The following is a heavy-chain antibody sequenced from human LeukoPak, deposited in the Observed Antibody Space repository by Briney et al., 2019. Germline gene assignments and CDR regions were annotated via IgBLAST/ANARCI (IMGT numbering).Heavy chain of an antibody. CDR2: IWYDGSNK. J-gene: IGHJ6*02. V-gene: IGHV3-33*01. D-gene: IGHD5-18*01. CDR1: GFTFSSYG. Sequence: GGSLRLSCAASGFTFSSYGMHWVRQAPGKGLEWVAVIWYDGSNKYYADSVEGRYTISRDNSKNALYLQMNSLRAEDTAVYYCARDGGYSYGLNYYYCGMDVWGQGTTVTVSS. CDR3: ARDGGYSYGLNYYYCGMDV.